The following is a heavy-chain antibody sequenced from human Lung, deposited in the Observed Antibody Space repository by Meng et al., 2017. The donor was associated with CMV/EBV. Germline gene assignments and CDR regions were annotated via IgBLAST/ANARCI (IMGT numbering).Heavy chain of an antibody. CDR3: ARDPEVVGAATRVYYGMDV. CDR1: GLTFSSYG. CDR2: ISSSSSYI. Sequence: GGSXRLXCAASGLTFSSYGMNWVRQAPGKGLEWVSSISSSSSYIYYADSVKGRFTISRDNAKNSLYLQMNSLRAEDTAVYYCARDPEVVGAATRVYYGMDVWGQGTTVTVSS. J-gene: IGHJ6*01. V-gene: IGHV3-21*01. D-gene: IGHD2-15*01.